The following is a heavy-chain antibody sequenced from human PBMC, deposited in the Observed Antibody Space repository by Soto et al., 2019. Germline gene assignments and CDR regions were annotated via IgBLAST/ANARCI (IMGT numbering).Heavy chain of an antibody. CDR1: GASLDSSVYY. J-gene: IGHJ4*02. CDR2: FYDSGDT. D-gene: IGHD3-10*01. Sequence: QLQLQESGPGLVKPAETLSLTCSVSGASLDSSVYYWDRIRQTPGKGREGMGSFYDSGDTDYSPTPKSRASISADKSKNQWSLRLTSVAASDTAIYYCARHERPRESYFKAGRPPYCFDKWGRGTAVIVSP. CDR3: ARHERPRESYFKAGRPPYCFDK. V-gene: IGHV4-39*01.